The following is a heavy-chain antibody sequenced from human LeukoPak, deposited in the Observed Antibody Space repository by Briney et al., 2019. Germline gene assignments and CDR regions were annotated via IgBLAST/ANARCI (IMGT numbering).Heavy chain of an antibody. CDR1: GDIVSSNSAA. CDR3: ARGMGSSGLYYFDY. Sequence: SQTLSLTCAISGDIVSSNSAAWNWIRQSPSRGLEWLGRTYYRSKWYNDYAVSVKSRITINPDTSKNQFSLKLSSVTAADTAVYYCARGMGSSGLYYFDYWGQGTLVTVSS. J-gene: IGHJ4*02. D-gene: IGHD1-26*01. V-gene: IGHV6-1*01. CDR2: TYYRSKWYN.